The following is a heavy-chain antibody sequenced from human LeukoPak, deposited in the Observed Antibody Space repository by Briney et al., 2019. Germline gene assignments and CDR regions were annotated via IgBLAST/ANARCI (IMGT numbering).Heavy chain of an antibody. V-gene: IGHV3-30*18. CDR1: GFTFSHYG. Sequence: HPGTSLRLSCAASGFTFSHYGIHWVRQAPGKGLEWVAVMSYDGNKEHYADSVKGRFIVFRNNSRNTLDLQMNSLRPEDTGIYYCAKDARSFYSYTYGAFDDWGQGTLVTVSS. CDR2: MSYDGNKE. D-gene: IGHD3-16*01. CDR3: AKDARSFYSYTYGAFDD. J-gene: IGHJ4*02.